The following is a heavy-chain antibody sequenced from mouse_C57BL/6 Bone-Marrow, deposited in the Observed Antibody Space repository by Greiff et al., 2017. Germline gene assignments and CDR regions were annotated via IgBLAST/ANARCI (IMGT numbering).Heavy chain of an antibody. CDR2: IDPSDSET. J-gene: IGHJ2*01. D-gene: IGHD4-1*01. Sequence: QVQLKEPGAELVRPGSSVKLSCKASGYTFTSYWMHWVKQRPIQGLEWIGNIDPSDSETHYNQKFKDKATLTVDKSSSTAYMQLSSLTSEDSAVYYCARETGAYFDYWGQGTTHTVSS. V-gene: IGHV1-52*01. CDR1: GYTFTSYW. CDR3: ARETGAYFDY.